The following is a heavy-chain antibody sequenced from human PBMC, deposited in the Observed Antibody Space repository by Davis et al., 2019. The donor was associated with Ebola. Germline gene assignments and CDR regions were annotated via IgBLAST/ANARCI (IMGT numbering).Heavy chain of an antibody. CDR1: GFTFSSYA. D-gene: IGHD4-17*01. J-gene: IGHJ4*02. Sequence: GESLKISCAASGFTFSSYAMSWVRQAPGKGLEWVSAISGSGGSTYYADSVKGRFTISRDNSKNTLYLQMHSLRAEDTAVYYCAKNLLYGDYEDWGQGTLVTVSS. V-gene: IGHV3-23*01. CDR3: AKNLLYGDYED. CDR2: ISGSGGST.